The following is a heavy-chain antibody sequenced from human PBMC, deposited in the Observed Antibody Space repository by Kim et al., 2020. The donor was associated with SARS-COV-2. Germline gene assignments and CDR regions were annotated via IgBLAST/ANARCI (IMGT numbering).Heavy chain of an antibody. Sequence: GESLKISCKGSGYKFSSYWIGWVRQMPGKGLEWMGIIYPGDSDTRYSPPFQGRVTISVDNSISTAYLQWSSLTASDSAMYYCAKDSSSVLGWFDPWGQGTLVTVSS. J-gene: IGHJ5*02. D-gene: IGHD6-6*01. CDR2: IYPGDSDT. V-gene: IGHV5-51*01. CDR3: AKDSSSVLGWFDP. CDR1: GYKFSSYW.